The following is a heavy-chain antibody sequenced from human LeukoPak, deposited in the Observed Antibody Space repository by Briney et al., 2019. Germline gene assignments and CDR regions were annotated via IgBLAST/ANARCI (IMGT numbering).Heavy chain of an antibody. D-gene: IGHD6-19*01. Sequence: SETLSLTCAVYGGSFSGYYWTWIRQPPGKGLEWIGEINHSGSTNYNPSLKSRVTISIDTSKNQFSLMLSSVTAADTAVYYCARSVAGMRYFDYWGQGTLVTVSS. CDR3: ARSVAGMRYFDY. J-gene: IGHJ4*02. V-gene: IGHV4-34*01. CDR2: INHSGST. CDR1: GGSFSGYY.